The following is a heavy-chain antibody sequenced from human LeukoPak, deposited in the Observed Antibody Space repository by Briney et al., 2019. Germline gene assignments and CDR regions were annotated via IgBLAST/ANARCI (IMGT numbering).Heavy chain of an antibody. Sequence: GGSLRLSCAASGYTFSSYWMHWVRQGPGKGLVWVSHINIEGSNTDYADSVKGRFTISRDNAKNTLYLQMNSLRADDTAAYYCATAVGGNYYGLGYWGQGTLVTVSS. CDR3: ATAVGGNYYGLGY. CDR2: INIEGSNT. V-gene: IGHV3-74*01. D-gene: IGHD1-26*01. J-gene: IGHJ4*02. CDR1: GYTFSSYW.